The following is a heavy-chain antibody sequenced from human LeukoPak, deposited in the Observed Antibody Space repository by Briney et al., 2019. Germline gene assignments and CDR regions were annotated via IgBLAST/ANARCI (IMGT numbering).Heavy chain of an antibody. V-gene: IGHV1-8*01. Sequence: GASVKVSCKASEYTFTNYDINWVRQATGQGLEWMGWMNPNSGNTGYGQKFQGRVTMTRDTSISTAYMELSSLRSEDTAMYYCARGTYCSGGSCYRSLYSWGQGTLVTVSS. CDR2: MNPNSGNT. CDR1: EYTFTNYD. J-gene: IGHJ4*02. D-gene: IGHD2-15*01. CDR3: ARGTYCSGGSCYRSLYS.